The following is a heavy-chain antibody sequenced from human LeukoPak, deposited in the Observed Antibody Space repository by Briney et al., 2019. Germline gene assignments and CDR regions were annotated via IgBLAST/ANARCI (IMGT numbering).Heavy chain of an antibody. J-gene: IGHJ3*02. CDR2: ISSTGGTI. V-gene: IGHV3-48*04. Sequence: GGSLRLSCVGSGFTFSNYLMNWVRQAPGKGLEWVSFISSTGGTIYYADAVKGRFTVSRDNAKNSLYLQMNSLRAEDTAVYYCARRWRDAFDIWGQGTMVTVSS. CDR3: ARRWRDAFDI. D-gene: IGHD2-15*01. CDR1: GFTFSNYL.